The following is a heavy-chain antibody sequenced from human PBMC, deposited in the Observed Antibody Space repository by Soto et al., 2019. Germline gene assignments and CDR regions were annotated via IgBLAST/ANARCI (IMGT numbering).Heavy chain of an antibody. V-gene: IGHV1-58*01. CDR1: GFTFTSSA. CDR3: AAPGSGYYYDSSGYYYVVYAFDI. CDR2: IVVGSGNT. J-gene: IGHJ3*02. D-gene: IGHD3-22*01. Sequence: SVKVSCKASGFTFTSSAVQWVRQARGQRLEWIGWIVVGSGNTNYAQKFQERVTITRDMSTSTAYMELSSLRSEDTAVYYCAAPGSGYYYDSSGYYYVVYAFDIWGQGTMVTVSS.